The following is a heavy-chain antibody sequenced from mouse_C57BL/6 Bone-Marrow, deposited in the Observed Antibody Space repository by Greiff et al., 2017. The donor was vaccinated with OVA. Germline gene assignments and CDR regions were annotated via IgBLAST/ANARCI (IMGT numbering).Heavy chain of an antibody. CDR1: GYTFTSYG. CDR3: AIITTVVAKDY. J-gene: IGHJ2*01. V-gene: IGHV1-81*01. CDR2: IYPRSGNT. Sequence: QVQLKESGAELARPGASVKLSCKASGYTFTSYGISWVKQRTGQGLEWIGEIYPRSGNTYYNEKFKGKATLTADKSSSTAYMELRSLTSEDSAVYFCAIITTVVAKDYWGQGTTLTVSS. D-gene: IGHD1-1*01.